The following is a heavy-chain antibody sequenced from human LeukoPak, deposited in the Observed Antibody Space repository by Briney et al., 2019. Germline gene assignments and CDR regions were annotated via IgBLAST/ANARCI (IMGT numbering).Heavy chain of an antibody. J-gene: IGHJ6*03. CDR1: GGSISSSSYY. V-gene: IGHV4-39*01. CDR3: ARLGPTFHMDV. CDR2: IYYSGST. D-gene: IGHD1-26*01. Sequence: SETLSLTCTVSGGSISSSSYYWGWIRQPPGKGLEWIGSIYYSGSTYYNPSLKSRVTISVDTSKNQFSLKLSSVTAADTAVYYCARLGPTFHMDVWGKGTTVTVSS.